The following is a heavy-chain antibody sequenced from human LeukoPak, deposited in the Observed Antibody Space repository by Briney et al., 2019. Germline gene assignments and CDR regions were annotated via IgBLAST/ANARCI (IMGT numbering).Heavy chain of an antibody. CDR3: ARESVFFDI. CDR1: GFTFSSYA. V-gene: IGHV3-48*01. CDR2: ISSSSRTI. Sequence: GGSLRLSCAASGFTFSSYAMNWVRQAPGKGLEWVSYISSSSRTIYYADSVKGRFTISRDNAKNSLYLQMNSLRAEDTAVYYCARESVFFDIWGQGTMVTVSS. J-gene: IGHJ3*02.